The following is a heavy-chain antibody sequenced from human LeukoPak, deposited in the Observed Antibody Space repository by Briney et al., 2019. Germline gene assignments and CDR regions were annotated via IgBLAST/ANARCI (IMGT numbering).Heavy chain of an antibody. CDR3: ARAGSGYYHGPLAY. D-gene: IGHD3-22*01. CDR2: ISSSSSTI. J-gene: IGHJ4*02. Sequence: GGSLRLSCAASGLTFSSYSMNWVRQAPGKGLEWVSYISSSSSTIYHADSVKGRFTISRDNAKNSLYLQMNSLRAEDTAVYYCARAGSGYYHGPLAYWGQGTLVTVS. CDR1: GLTFSSYS. V-gene: IGHV3-48*01.